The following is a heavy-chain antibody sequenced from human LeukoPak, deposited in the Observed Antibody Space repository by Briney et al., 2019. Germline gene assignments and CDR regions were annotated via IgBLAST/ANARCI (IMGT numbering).Heavy chain of an antibody. Sequence: SETLSLTCTVSGGSISSYYWSWIRQPPGKGLEWVGYIYYSGSTNYNPSLKSRVTISVDTSKNQFSLKLSSVTAADTAVYYCARRRRWLQWSYFDYWGQGTLVTVSS. V-gene: IGHV4-59*08. CDR2: IYYSGST. CDR1: GGSISSYY. J-gene: IGHJ4*02. CDR3: ARRRRWLQWSYFDY. D-gene: IGHD5-24*01.